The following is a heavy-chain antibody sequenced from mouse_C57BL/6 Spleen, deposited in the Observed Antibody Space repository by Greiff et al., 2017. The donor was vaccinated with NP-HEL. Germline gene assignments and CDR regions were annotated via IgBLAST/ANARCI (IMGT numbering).Heavy chain of an antibody. D-gene: IGHD1-1*01. V-gene: IGHV5-17*01. CDR2: ISSGSSTI. CDR3: ARRTTVVPFAY. CDR1: GFTFSDYG. J-gene: IGHJ3*01. Sequence: EVQGVESGGGLVKPGGSLKLSCAASGFTFSDYGMHWVRQAPEKGLEWVAYISSGSSTIYYADTVKGRFTISRDNAKNTLFLQMTSLRSEDTAMYYCARRTTVVPFAYWGQGTLVTVSA.